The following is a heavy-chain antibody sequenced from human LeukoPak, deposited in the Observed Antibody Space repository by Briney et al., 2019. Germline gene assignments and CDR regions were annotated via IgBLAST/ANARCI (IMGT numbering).Heavy chain of an antibody. CDR2: IYYSGST. Sequence: PSETLSLTCTVSGGSISSSSYYWGWIRQPPGKGLEWIGSIYYSGSTYYNPSLKSRVTISVDTSKNQFSLKLSSVTAADTAVYYCARVVGNWFDPGAREPWSPSPQ. CDR1: GGSISSSSYY. J-gene: IGHJ5*02. V-gene: IGHV4-39*07. CDR3: ARVVGNWFDP.